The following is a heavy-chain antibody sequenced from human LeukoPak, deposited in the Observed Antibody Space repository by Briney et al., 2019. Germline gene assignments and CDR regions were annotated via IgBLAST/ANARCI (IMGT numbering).Heavy chain of an antibody. J-gene: IGHJ4*02. CDR3: ARAARGSSGSDY. CDR2: INHSGST. D-gene: IGHD6-19*01. CDR1: GGSFSGYY. V-gene: IGHV4-34*01. Sequence: SETLSLTCAVYGGSFSGYYWSWIRQPPGKGLEWIGEINHSGSTNYNPSLKSRVTTSVDTSKNQFSLKLSSVTAADTAVYYCARAARGSSGSDYWGQGTLVTVSS.